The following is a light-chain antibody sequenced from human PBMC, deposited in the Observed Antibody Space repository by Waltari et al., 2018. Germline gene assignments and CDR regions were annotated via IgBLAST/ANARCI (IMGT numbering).Light chain of an antibody. J-gene: IGLJ2*01. V-gene: IGLV3-21*02. CDR2: DET. CDR3: QVWDSDGDYVV. CDR1: DIGDKR. Sequence: SYVLTQPPSVSVAPGQTARITCGGSDIGDKRVHWYQHKTGQAPLLVVYDETDRPSGIPGRISGSNSGYTATLSITRVEAGDEADYYCQVWDSDGDYVVFGGGTK.